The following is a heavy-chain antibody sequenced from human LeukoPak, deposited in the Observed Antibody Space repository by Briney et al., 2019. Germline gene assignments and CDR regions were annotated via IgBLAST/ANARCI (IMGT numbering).Heavy chain of an antibody. CDR2: IYPGDSDT. Sequence: EESLKISCKGSGYSFSSYWIGWVRQMPGKGLEWMGIIYPGDSDTRYSPSFQGQVTISADKSISTAYLQWSSLKASDTAIYYCARHRSGSYHSTLDYWGQGTLVTVSS. CDR1: GYSFSSYW. V-gene: IGHV5-51*01. J-gene: IGHJ4*02. CDR3: ARHRSGSYHSTLDY. D-gene: IGHD1-26*01.